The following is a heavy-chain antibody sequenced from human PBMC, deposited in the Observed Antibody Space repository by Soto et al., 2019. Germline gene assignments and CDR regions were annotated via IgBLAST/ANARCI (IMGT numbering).Heavy chain of an antibody. CDR3: ERINNKGLVDY. CDR2: VYGIQTS. Sequence: PSETLSLTCTVSGDSVSRGPHYWSWIRQPPGRRLEWLGYVYGIQTSNTNPSLEGRVTNSKDPYKNQFYLRVTSVTADDTAVYYCERINNKGLVDYRGRRTLVPVSS. CDR1: GDSVSRGPHY. D-gene: IGHD1-1*01. J-gene: IGHJ4*02. V-gene: IGHV4-61*01.